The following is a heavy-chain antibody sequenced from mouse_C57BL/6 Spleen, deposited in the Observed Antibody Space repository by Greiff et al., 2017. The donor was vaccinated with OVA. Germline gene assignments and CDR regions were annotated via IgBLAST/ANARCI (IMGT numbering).Heavy chain of an antibody. J-gene: IGHJ2*01. CDR2: INYDGSST. Sequence: DVMLVESEGGLVQPGSSMKLSCTASGFTFSDYYMAWVRQVPEKGLEWVANINYDGSSTYYLDSLKSRFIISRDNAKNILCLQMSSLKSEDTATYYCARDRDYGSSYFDYWGQGTTLTVSS. D-gene: IGHD1-1*01. CDR3: ARDRDYGSSYFDY. CDR1: GFTFSDYY. V-gene: IGHV5-16*01.